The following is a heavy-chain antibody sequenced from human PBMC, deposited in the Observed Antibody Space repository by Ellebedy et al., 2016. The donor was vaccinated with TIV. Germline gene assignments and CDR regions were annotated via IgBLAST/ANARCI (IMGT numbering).Heavy chain of an antibody. Sequence: PGGSLRLSCEASGFTFSSYEMNWVRQAPGKGLEWVAYISRRADTIYYADSVKGRFTISRDDAQNSLFLQMNSLRAEDTAVYYCARDGYCSATSCFFHYAMDVWGQGTAVTVSS. J-gene: IGHJ6*02. CDR2: ISRRADTI. CDR3: ARDGYCSATSCFFHYAMDV. V-gene: IGHV3-48*03. CDR1: GFTFSSYE. D-gene: IGHD2-2*03.